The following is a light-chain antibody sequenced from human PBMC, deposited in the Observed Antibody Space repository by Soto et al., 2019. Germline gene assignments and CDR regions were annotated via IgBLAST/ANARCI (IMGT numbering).Light chain of an antibody. V-gene: IGKV1-6*01. CDR2: GAS. Sequence: AIQMTQSPSSLSASVGDRVTITCRASQGIRNDLGWYQHKPGKAPKLLIYGASSLQSGVPSRFSGSGSGTYFTLTINSLQPEDFATYYCLQDYNYPRTFGPGTKLEIK. CDR3: LQDYNYPRT. CDR1: QGIRND. J-gene: IGKJ2*01.